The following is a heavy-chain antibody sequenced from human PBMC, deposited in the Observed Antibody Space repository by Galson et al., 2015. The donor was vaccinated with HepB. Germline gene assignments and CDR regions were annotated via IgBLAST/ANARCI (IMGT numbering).Heavy chain of an antibody. V-gene: IGHV3-7*03. CDR2: IKQDGSEK. CDR1: GFTFSSYW. Sequence: SLSLSCAASGFTFSSYWMSWVRQAPGKGLEWVANIKQDGSEKYYVDSVKGRFTISRDNAKNSLYLQMNSLRAEDTAVYYCARDRFGGAVVTAISGYFDYWGQGTLVTVSS. CDR3: ARDRFGGAVVTAISGYFDY. J-gene: IGHJ4*02. D-gene: IGHD2-21*02.